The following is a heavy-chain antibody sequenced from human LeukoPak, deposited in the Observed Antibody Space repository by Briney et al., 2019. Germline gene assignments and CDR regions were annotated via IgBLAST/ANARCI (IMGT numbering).Heavy chain of an antibody. CDR1: GYTFTSYY. Sequence: ASVKVSCKASGYTFTSYYMHWVRQAPGQGLEWMGIINPSGGSTSYAQKFQGRVTMTRDTSTSTVYMELSSLRSEDTAFYYCARSIRFFDPFDYWGQGTLVTVSS. CDR3: ARSIRFFDPFDY. J-gene: IGHJ4*02. V-gene: IGHV1-46*01. CDR2: INPSGGST. D-gene: IGHD3-9*01.